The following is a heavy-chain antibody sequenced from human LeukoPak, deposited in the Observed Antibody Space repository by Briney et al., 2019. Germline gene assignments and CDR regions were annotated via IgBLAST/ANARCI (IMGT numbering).Heavy chain of an antibody. D-gene: IGHD3-10*01. V-gene: IGHV3-23*01. CDR2: ISPGGGTT. J-gene: IGHJ4*02. CDR1: GFSFGSEA. CDR3: AKSRSGSANWALRIFDN. Sequence: GGSLRLSCVVSGFSFGSEAMSWVRQAPGRGLEWVSSISPGGGTTYYADSVKGRFTISRDNSENTLYVEMNSLRAEDTAIYYCAKSRSGSANWALRIFDNWGQGTLVTVSS.